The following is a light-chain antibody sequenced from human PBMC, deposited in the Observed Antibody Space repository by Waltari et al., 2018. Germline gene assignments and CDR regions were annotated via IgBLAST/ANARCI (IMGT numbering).Light chain of an antibody. CDR2: EAS. Sequence: DIQMTQSPSTLSASVGDSVPITCRASQSVSDWLAWYQQKPGKAPKLLIYEASSLESGVSSRFSGGGSGTVFTLTITSLQPDDFATYYCQQYDSYPLTFGGGTKV. CDR1: QSVSDW. J-gene: IGKJ4*01. CDR3: QQYDSYPLT. V-gene: IGKV1-5*03.